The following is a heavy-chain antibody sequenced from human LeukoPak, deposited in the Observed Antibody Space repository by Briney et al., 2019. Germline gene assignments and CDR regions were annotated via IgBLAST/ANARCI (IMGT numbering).Heavy chain of an antibody. CDR3: AALEYGDPKWFDP. V-gene: IGHV3-43*02. CDR2: ISANGLTT. Sequence: GGSLRLSCAISGFSLDDYPLHWARQVPGKGLEWVSLISANGLTTYYADSVKGRFTISRDNGNSSLYLQMNSLRTDDTGFYYCAALEYGDPKWFDPWGQGTLVTVSS. D-gene: IGHD4-17*01. J-gene: IGHJ5*02. CDR1: GFSLDDYP.